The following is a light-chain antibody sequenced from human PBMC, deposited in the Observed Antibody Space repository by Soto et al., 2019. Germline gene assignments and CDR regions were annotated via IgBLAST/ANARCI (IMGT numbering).Light chain of an antibody. J-gene: IGKJ1*01. V-gene: IGKV3-20*01. CDR2: GAS. CDR1: QSADSSY. CDR3: QHYGTSRT. Sequence: ETVLTQSPGTLSLSPGERATLSCRASQSADSSYVAWYQHKPGHAPRLLLYGASTRATGVPDRFSGSGSGTDFTLTITRLEPEDFAVYYCQHYGTSRTFGQGTKVEIK.